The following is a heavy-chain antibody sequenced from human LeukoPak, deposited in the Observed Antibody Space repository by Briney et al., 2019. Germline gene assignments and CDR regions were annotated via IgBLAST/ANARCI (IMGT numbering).Heavy chain of an antibody. V-gene: IGHV4-61*02. J-gene: IGHJ6*03. CDR1: GGSISSGSYY. D-gene: IGHD5-18*01. CDR2: IYTSGST. Sequence: PSETLSLTCTVSGGSISSGSYYWSWIRQPAGKGLEWIGRIYTSGSTNYNPSFKSRVTISVDTSKNQFSLKLSSVTAADTAVYYCARDGVQLWPNDYMDVWGKGTTVTISS. CDR3: ARDGVQLWPNDYMDV.